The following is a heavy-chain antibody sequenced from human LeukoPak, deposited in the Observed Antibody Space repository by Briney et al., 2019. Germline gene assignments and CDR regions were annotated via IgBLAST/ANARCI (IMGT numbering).Heavy chain of an antibody. CDR1: GFTFDDYV. CDR2: ISWNSGSI. CDR3: AKDMGGSGYPYYFDY. V-gene: IGHV3-9*01. J-gene: IGHJ4*02. D-gene: IGHD3-22*01. Sequence: AGGSLRLSCAAYGFTFDDYVMHWVRQAPGKGLEWVSGISWNSGSIGYADSVKGRFTISRDNAKNSLYLQMNSLRAEDTALYYCAKDMGGSGYPYYFDYWGQGTLVTVSS.